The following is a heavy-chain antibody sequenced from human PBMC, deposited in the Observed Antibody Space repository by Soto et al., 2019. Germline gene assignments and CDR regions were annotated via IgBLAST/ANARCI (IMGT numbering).Heavy chain of an antibody. D-gene: IGHD3-10*01. Sequence: ASVKVSCKASGYTFTSYDINWVRQATGQGLEWMGWMNPISGNTAYAQKFQGRVTMTRNTSIRAAYMELSTLRSEDTPFYYCARRSPQSGELDYWGQGTLVTVSS. CDR2: MNPISGNT. CDR3: ARRSPQSGELDY. V-gene: IGHV1-8*01. J-gene: IGHJ4*02. CDR1: GYTFTSYD.